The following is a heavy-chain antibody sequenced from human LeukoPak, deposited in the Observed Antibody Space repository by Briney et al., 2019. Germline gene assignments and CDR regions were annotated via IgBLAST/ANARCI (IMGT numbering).Heavy chain of an antibody. J-gene: IGHJ4*02. CDR2: INHSGST. CDR1: GGSFSGYY. Sequence: PSETLSLTCAVYGGSFSGYYWSWIRQPPGKGLEWIGEINHSGSTNYNPSLKSRVTISVDTSKNQFSLKLSSVTAADTAVYYCARGSLYYYDSSGYYVFDYWGQGTLVTVSS. V-gene: IGHV4-34*01. CDR3: ARGSLYYYDSSGYYVFDY. D-gene: IGHD3-22*01.